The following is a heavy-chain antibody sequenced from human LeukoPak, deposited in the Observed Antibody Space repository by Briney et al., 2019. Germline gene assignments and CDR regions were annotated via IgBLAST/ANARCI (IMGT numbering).Heavy chain of an antibody. CDR1: GYTFTGYY. Sequence: ASVKVSCKASGYTFTGYYMHWVRQAPGQGLEWMGWINPNSGGTNYAQKFQGRVTITRNTSISTAYMELSSLRSEDTAVYYCAREPHGFGEPRGYYFDYWGRGTLVTVSS. CDR3: AREPHGFGEPRGYYFDY. CDR2: INPNSGGT. D-gene: IGHD3-10*01. J-gene: IGHJ4*02. V-gene: IGHV1-2*02.